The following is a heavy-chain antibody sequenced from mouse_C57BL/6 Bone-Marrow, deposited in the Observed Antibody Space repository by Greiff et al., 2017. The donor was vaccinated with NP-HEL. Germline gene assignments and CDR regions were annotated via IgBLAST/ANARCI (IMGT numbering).Heavy chain of an antibody. J-gene: IGHJ4*01. Sequence: QVQLKQPGAELVKPGASVKMSCKASGYTFTSYWITWVKQRPGQGLEWIGDIYPGSGSTNYNEKFKSKATLTVDTSSSTAYMQLSSLTSEDSAVYYCAREEGDYGSSLYYAMDYWGQGTSVTVSS. V-gene: IGHV1-55*01. D-gene: IGHD1-1*01. CDR2: IYPGSGST. CDR1: GYTFTSYW. CDR3: AREEGDYGSSLYYAMDY.